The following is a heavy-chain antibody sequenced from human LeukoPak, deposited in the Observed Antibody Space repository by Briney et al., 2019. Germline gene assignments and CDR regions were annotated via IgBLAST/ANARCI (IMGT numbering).Heavy chain of an antibody. CDR3: ARTRYNWNSDYYYYMDV. CDR1: GDSISSHY. D-gene: IGHD1-7*01. J-gene: IGHJ6*03. V-gene: IGHV4-59*11. CDR2: INYSGST. Sequence: SETLSLTCTVSGDSISSHYWSWIRQPPGKGLEWIGYINYSGSTNYNPSLKSRVTISVDTSKNQFSLKLSSVTAADTAVYYCARTRYNWNSDYYYYMDVWGKGSTVTVSS.